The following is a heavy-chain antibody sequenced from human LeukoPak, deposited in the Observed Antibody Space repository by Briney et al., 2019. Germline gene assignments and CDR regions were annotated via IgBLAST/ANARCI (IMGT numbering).Heavy chain of an antibody. CDR2: IYYSGST. D-gene: IGHD6-13*01. Sequence: SETLSLTCTVSGGSISSSSYYWGWIRQPPGKGLEWIGSIYYSGSTYYNPSLKSRVTISVDTSKNQFSLKLRSVTAAHTAVYYCARIRQGYSSSWIDYWGQGTLVTVSS. CDR3: ARIRQGYSSSWIDY. J-gene: IGHJ4*02. V-gene: IGHV4-39*01. CDR1: GGSISSSSYY.